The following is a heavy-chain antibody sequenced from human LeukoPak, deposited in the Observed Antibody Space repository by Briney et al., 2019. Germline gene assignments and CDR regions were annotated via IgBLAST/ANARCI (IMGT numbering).Heavy chain of an antibody. Sequence: SETLSLTCAVYGGSFSGYYWSWIRQPPGKGLEWIGEINHSGSTNNNPSLKSRVTISVDTSKNQFSLKLSSVTAADTAVYYCARGPDSSGYYYVDYWGQGTLVTVSS. D-gene: IGHD3-22*01. CDR1: GGSFSGYY. J-gene: IGHJ4*02. CDR3: ARGPDSSGYYYVDY. V-gene: IGHV4-34*01. CDR2: INHSGST.